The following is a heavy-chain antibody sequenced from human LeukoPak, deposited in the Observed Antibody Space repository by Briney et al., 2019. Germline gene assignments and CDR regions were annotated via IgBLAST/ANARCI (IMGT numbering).Heavy chain of an antibody. Sequence: SETLSLTCTVSGGSISSSTYYRGWIRQPPGKGLEWIGSIYNNGTTYYNPSLKSRVTISVDTSKNQFSLKLSSVTAADTAVYYCARGYSGRRMFHLTCFDSWGQGTLVTVSS. J-gene: IGHJ4*02. CDR1: GGSISSSTYY. CDR2: IYNNGTT. D-gene: IGHD3-10*01. CDR3: ARGYSGRRMFHLTCFDS. V-gene: IGHV4-39*01.